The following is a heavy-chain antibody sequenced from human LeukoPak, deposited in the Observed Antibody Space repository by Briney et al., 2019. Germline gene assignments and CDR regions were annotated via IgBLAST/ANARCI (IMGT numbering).Heavy chain of an antibody. J-gene: IGHJ4*02. D-gene: IGHD6-19*01. CDR2: IDPNSGAT. CDR1: GYTFTGYY. CDR3: ARVSVAGTPDRDYFDY. Sequence: ASVKVSCKASGYTFTGYYLHWVRQAPGQGLEWMGSIDPNSGATNSAQNFQGRVTLTRDTSISTAYMELSGLRSDETAVYYCARVSVAGTPDRDYFDYWGQGTLVTVSS. V-gene: IGHV1-2*02.